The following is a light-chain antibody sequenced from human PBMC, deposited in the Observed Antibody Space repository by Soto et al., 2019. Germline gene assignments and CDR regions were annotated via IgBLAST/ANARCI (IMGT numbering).Light chain of an antibody. CDR1: SSNIGAGYD. CDR2: GNK. V-gene: IGLV1-40*01. Sequence: QSVLTQPPSVSGAPGQRVTISCTGSSSNIGAGYDVHSYQQRPGTAPKLLIYGNKNRPSGVPDRFSGSKSGTSASLAITGLQAEDEADYYCQSYDSSLSVSYVFGTGTKVTVL. J-gene: IGLJ1*01. CDR3: QSYDSSLSVSYV.